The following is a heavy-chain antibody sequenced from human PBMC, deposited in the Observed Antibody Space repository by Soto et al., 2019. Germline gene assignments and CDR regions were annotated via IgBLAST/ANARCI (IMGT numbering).Heavy chain of an antibody. CDR2: ISGSGGST. Sequence: PGGSLRLSCAASGFTFSSYAMSWVRQAPGKGLEWVSAISGSGGSTYYADSVKGRFTISRDNSKNTLYLQMNSLRAEDTAVYYCAKNFQYYYDSSGPFDYWGQGTLVTVSS. CDR3: AKNFQYYYDSSGPFDY. CDR1: GFTFSSYA. V-gene: IGHV3-23*01. J-gene: IGHJ4*02. D-gene: IGHD3-22*01.